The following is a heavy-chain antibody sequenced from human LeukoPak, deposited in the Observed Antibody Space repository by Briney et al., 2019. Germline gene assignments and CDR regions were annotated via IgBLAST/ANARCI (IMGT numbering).Heavy chain of an antibody. D-gene: IGHD6-13*01. CDR2: INHSGST. J-gene: IGHJ4*02. V-gene: IGHV4-34*01. CDR3: ARGLPSWFFDY. Sequence: ASETLSHTCAVYGGSFSGYYWSWIRQPPGKGLEWIGEINHSGSTNYNPSLKSRVTISVDTSKNQFSLKLSSVTAADTAVYYCARGLPSWFFDYWGQGTLVTVSS. CDR1: GGSFSGYY.